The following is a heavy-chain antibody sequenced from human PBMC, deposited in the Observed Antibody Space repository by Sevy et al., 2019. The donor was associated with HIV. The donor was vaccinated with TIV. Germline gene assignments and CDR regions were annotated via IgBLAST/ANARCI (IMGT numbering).Heavy chain of an antibody. Sequence: GGSLRLSCTASGFTFGDYAMNWFRQAPGKGLEWVGFIRSKAYGGTTEYAASVKGRFTISRDDSKSIAYLQMNSLKTEDTAVYYCTRVGSIAAAGYYGMDVWGQGTTVTVSS. CDR2: IRSKAYGGTT. J-gene: IGHJ6*02. CDR3: TRVGSIAAAGYYGMDV. D-gene: IGHD6-13*01. CDR1: GFTFGDYA. V-gene: IGHV3-49*03.